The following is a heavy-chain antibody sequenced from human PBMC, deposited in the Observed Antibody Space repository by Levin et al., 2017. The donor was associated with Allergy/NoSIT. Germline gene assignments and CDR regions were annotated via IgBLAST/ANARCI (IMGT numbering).Heavy chain of an antibody. Sequence: SETLSLTCTVSGVSITSGHYYWSWIRQTPGKGLEWIGHIYHSGGTDYNPSLKSRLTMSVDTSKNQFSLKLSSVTAADTAVYYCARVLFDYYGSRSSNNGDWFDPWGQGTPVTVSS. D-gene: IGHD3-10*01. CDR3: ARVLFDYYGSRSSNNGDWFDP. CDR1: GVSITSGHYY. V-gene: IGHV4-30-4*08. J-gene: IGHJ5*02. CDR2: IYHSGGT.